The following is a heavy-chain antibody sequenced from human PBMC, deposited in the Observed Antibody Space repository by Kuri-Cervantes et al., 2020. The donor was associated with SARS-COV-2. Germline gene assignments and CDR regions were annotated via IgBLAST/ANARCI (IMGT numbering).Heavy chain of an antibody. D-gene: IGHD1-26*01. V-gene: IGHV3-48*01. CDR2: ISSSSSTI. Sequence: GESLKISCAASGLTFSVYGLNWVRQAPGKGLEWVSYISSSSSTIHYADSVKGRFTISRDNAKKSLFLRMNSLRAEDTAVYYCASEVIPNPSEKYAYYGLDVWGQGTTVTVSS. CDR3: ASEVIPNPSEKYAYYGLDV. CDR1: GLTFSVYG. J-gene: IGHJ6*02.